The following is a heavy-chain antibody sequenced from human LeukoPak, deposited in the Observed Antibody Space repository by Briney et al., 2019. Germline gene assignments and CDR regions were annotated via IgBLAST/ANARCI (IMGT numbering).Heavy chain of an antibody. CDR3: ARHPAVLRYFDWFPMDV. D-gene: IGHD3-9*01. CDR2: THYSGAT. J-gene: IGHJ6*03. Sequence: SETLSLTCTVSGGSISSYYWSWLRQPPGKGLEYIGYTHYSGATNYNPSLKSRVTISLDTSGNQFSLKLSSVTAADTAVYYCARHPAVLRYFDWFPMDVWGKGTTVTISS. CDR1: GGSISSYY. V-gene: IGHV4-59*08.